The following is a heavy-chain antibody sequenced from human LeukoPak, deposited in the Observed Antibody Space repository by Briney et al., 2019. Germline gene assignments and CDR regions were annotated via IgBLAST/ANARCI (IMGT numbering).Heavy chain of an antibody. J-gene: IGHJ6*02. Sequence: GGSLRLSCAASGFTLSTYEMNWVRQAPGKGLEWVAYIGRYGVTTYYADSVKGRFTISGDNAKNSLNLQMNSLRAEDTAVYYCATLSDRNFYYSYGLDVWGQGTTVTVSS. CDR3: ATLSDRNFYYSYGLDV. D-gene: IGHD1-14*01. CDR2: IGRYGVTT. CDR1: GFTLSTYE. V-gene: IGHV3-48*03.